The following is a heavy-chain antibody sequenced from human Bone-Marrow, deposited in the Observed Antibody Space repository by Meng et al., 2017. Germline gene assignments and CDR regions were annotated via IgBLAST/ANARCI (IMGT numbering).Heavy chain of an antibody. CDR2: INHSGST. D-gene: IGHD3-22*01. CDR3: ARVGVVVITPNWFDP. Sequence: VQLQQWGAGLLKPSETLSLTSAVYGGSFSGYDWSWIRQPPGKGLEWIGEINHSGSTNYNPSLKSRVTISVDTSKNQFSLKLSSVTAADTAMYYCARVGVVVITPNWFDPWGQGTLVTVSS. CDR1: GGSFSGYD. V-gene: IGHV4-34*01. J-gene: IGHJ5*02.